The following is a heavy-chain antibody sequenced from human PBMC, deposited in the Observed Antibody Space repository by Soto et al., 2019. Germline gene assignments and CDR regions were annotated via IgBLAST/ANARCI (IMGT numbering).Heavy chain of an antibody. CDR2: IYYSGST. CDR3: ARLSVTRFDP. Sequence: SETLSLTCTVSGGSISSSSYYWGWIRQPPGKGLEWIGSIYYSGSTYYNPSLKSRVTISVDTSKNQFSLKLSSVTAADTAGYYCARLSVTRFDPWGQGTLVTVS. CDR1: GGSISSSSYY. V-gene: IGHV4-39*01. J-gene: IGHJ5*02. D-gene: IGHD4-4*01.